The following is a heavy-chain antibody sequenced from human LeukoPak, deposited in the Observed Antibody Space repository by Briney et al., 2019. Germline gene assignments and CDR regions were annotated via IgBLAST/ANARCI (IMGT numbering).Heavy chain of an antibody. Sequence: GASVKVSCKASGYTFTGYYMHWVRQAPGQGLEWMGWINPNSGGTNYAQKFQGRVTMTRDTSISTAYMELSRLSSDDTAVYYCARVRALRAMIHYYFDYWGQGTLVTVSS. D-gene: IGHD3-22*01. V-gene: IGHV1-2*02. J-gene: IGHJ4*02. CDR3: ARVRALRAMIHYYFDY. CDR2: INPNSGGT. CDR1: GYTFTGYY.